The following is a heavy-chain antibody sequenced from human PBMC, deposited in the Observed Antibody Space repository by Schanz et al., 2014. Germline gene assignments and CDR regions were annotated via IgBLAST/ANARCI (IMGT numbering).Heavy chain of an antibody. CDR1: GFSFSDYS. D-gene: IGHD7-27*01. CDR2: IKISGDV. J-gene: IGHJ4*02. Sequence: EVQLVESGGGLVQSGGSLRLSCAASGFSFSDYSMNWVRQAPGKGLEWISYIKISGDVFYTDSVKGRFTISRDNAKSSLYLQMSSMSEEDTAIYYCVRDYNWGFDNWGQGTLVTVSS. V-gene: IGHV3-48*02. CDR3: VRDYNWGFDN.